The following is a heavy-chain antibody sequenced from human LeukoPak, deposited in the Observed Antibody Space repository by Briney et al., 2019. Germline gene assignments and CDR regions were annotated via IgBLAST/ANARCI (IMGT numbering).Heavy chain of an antibody. D-gene: IGHD7-27*01. CDR3: ASRTWGISTFDI. V-gene: IGHV3-20*04. Sequence: PGGSLRLSCAASGFIFDNYGMNWVRQAPGKGLEWVSGINWNGGSTAYADSVKGRFTISRDNAKNSLFLQMNSLRAADTALYYCASRTWGISTFDIWGQGTMVTVSS. CDR2: INWNGGST. CDR1: GFIFDNYG. J-gene: IGHJ3*02.